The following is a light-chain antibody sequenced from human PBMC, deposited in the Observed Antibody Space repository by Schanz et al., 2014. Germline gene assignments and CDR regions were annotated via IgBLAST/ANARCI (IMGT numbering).Light chain of an antibody. CDR2: VNSDGSH. J-gene: IGLJ3*02. CDR1: SGHSSYA. CDR3: QTWGTGIRV. Sequence: QLVLTQSPSASASLGASVKLTCTLSSGHSSYAIAWHQQQPEKGPRFLMNVNSDGSHNKGDGIPDRFSGSSSGAERHLTISSLQSEDEADYYCQTWGTGIRVFGGGTKLTVL. V-gene: IGLV4-69*01.